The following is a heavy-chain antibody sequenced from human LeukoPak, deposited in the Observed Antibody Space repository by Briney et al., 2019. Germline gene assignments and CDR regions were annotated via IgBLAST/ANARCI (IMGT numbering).Heavy chain of an antibody. CDR2: IRDSGVGT. CDR3: AKSFTYYDFWSGDY. V-gene: IGHV3-23*01. Sequence: GGSLRLSCAASGFTFSSYAMSWVRLAPGKGLEWVSAIRDSGVGTYYADSVKGRFTISRDNSKNTLYLQMNSLGAEDTAIYYCAKSFTYYDFWSGDYWGQGTLVTVSS. CDR1: GFTFSSYA. D-gene: IGHD3-3*01. J-gene: IGHJ4*02.